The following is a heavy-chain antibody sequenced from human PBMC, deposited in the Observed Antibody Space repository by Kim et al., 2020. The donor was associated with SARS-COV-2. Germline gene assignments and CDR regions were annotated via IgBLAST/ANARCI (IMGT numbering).Heavy chain of an antibody. Sequence: GESLKISCKGSGYSFTSYWIGWVRQMPGKGLEWMGIIYPGDSDTRYSPSFQGQVTISADKSISTAYLQWSSLKASDTAMYYCARHGEGYYDSSDGLDYWGQGTLVTVSS. V-gene: IGHV5-51*01. CDR1: GYSFTSYW. CDR2: IYPGDSDT. CDR3: ARHGEGYYDSSDGLDY. J-gene: IGHJ4*02. D-gene: IGHD3-22*01.